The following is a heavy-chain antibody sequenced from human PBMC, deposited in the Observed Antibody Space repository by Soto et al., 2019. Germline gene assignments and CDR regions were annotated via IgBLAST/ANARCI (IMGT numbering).Heavy chain of an antibody. D-gene: IGHD3-22*01. J-gene: IGHJ3*02. CDR3: AKDFQITMVVVVRGAFEI. V-gene: IGHV3-30*18. CDR1: GFTFSSYG. CDR2: ISYDGSNK. Sequence: GGSLRLSCAASGFTFSSYGMHWVRQAPGKGLEWVAVISYDGSNKYYADSVKGRFTISRDNSKNTLYLQMNSLRAEDTAVYYCAKDFQITMVVVVRGAFEIWGQGTMVTVSS.